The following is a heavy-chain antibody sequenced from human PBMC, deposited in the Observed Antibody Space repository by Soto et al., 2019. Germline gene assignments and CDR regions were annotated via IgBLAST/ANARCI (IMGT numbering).Heavy chain of an antibody. CDR3: AKDAEGWELLRGLLRRVHSLSGMDV. CDR1: GFTLSSYG. D-gene: IGHD1-26*01. V-gene: IGHV3-30*18. J-gene: IGHJ6*02. Sequence: GGSLRLSCAASGFTLSSYGVHGVRQAPGKGLEWVAVISYDGSNKYYADSVKGRFTISRDNSKNTLYLQMNSLRAEDTAVYYCAKDAEGWELLRGLLRRVHSLSGMDVRGQGTTVTVSS. CDR2: ISYDGSNK.